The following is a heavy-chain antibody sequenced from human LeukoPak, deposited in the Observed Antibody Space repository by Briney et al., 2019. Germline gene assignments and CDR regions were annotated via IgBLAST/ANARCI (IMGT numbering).Heavy chain of an antibody. CDR3: ARVESYGSGSYYNRAYYFDY. CDR1: GYTVTCYD. Sequence: ASVKVSCKAAGYTVTCYDMHWGRQAPGQGLGWVGWSNTNSGGTNYAQKFQGRGTMTRDTTITTAYIALSRLTSDDTAVYYCARVESYGSGSYYNRAYYFDYWGQGTLVTVSS. CDR2: SNTNSGGT. V-gene: IGHV1-2*02. J-gene: IGHJ4*02. D-gene: IGHD3-10*01.